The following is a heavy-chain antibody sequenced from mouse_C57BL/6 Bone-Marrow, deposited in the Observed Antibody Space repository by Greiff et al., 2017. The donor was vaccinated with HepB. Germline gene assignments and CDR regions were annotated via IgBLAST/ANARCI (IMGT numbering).Heavy chain of an antibody. CDR2: IYPGSGST. D-gene: IGHD1-1*02. CDR3: AKLWGFAY. J-gene: IGHJ3*01. Sequence: QVQLQQPGAELVKPGASVKMSCKASGYTFTSYWITWVKQRPGQGLEWIGDIYPGSGSTNYNEKFKGKATFTADTSSNTAYMQLSSLTTEDSAIYYCAKLWGFAYWGQGTLVTVSA. V-gene: IGHV1-55*01. CDR1: GYTFTSYW.